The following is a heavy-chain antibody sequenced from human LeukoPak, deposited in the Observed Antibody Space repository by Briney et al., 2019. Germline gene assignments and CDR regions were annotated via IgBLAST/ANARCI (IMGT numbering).Heavy chain of an antibody. V-gene: IGHV3-74*01. Sequence: PGASLRLSCAASGFTLNILWMYWVRQVPGKGLLWVARINSDGVRTSHADSVQGRFTMSRDNANNTLYLQMNSLRVEDTAVYYCARGGSGSGYHYYYYYKDVWGKGTTVTISS. CDR3: ARGGSGSGYHYYYYYKDV. CDR2: INSDGVRT. J-gene: IGHJ6*03. CDR1: GFTLNILW. D-gene: IGHD3-22*01.